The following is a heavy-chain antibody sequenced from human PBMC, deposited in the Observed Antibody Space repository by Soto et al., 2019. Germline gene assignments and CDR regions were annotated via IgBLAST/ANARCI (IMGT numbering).Heavy chain of an antibody. J-gene: IGHJ3*02. CDR3: ARDMDVVLVSVNYDAFDI. D-gene: IGHD2-2*03. CDR2: INQDGSVK. Sequence: PGGSLRLSCEASGFTFKNYWMIWVRQAPGKGLKWVANINQDGSVKYYVDSVKGRFTISRDNAENSLYLQMDSLRAEDTAVYHCARDMDVVLVSVNYDAFDIWGQGTMVTVSS. CDR1: GFTFKNYW. V-gene: IGHV3-7*01.